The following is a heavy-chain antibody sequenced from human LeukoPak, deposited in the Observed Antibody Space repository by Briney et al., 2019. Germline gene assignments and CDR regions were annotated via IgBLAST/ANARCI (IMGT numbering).Heavy chain of an antibody. Sequence: GGSLRLSCAASGFTFSSYGMHWVRQAPGKGLEWVAVISYDGSNKCYADSVKGRFTISRDNSKNTLYLQMNSLRAEDTAVYYCAKGGSGPYYFDYWGQGTLVTVSS. CDR3: AKGGSGPYYFDY. V-gene: IGHV3-30*18. CDR2: ISYDGSNK. J-gene: IGHJ4*02. D-gene: IGHD3-10*01. CDR1: GFTFSSYG.